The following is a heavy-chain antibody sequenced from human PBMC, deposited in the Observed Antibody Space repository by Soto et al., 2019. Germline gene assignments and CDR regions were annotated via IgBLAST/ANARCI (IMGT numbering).Heavy chain of an antibody. CDR2: ISGSGGST. Sequence: PGGSLRLSCAASGFTFSSYAMSWVRQAPGKGLEWVSAISGSGGSTYYADSVKGRFTISRDNSKNTLYLQMNSLRVEDTAVYYCAKVKGSSWSETDYWGQGTLVTVSS. D-gene: IGHD6-13*01. J-gene: IGHJ4*02. CDR3: AKVKGSSWSETDY. V-gene: IGHV3-23*01. CDR1: GFTFSSYA.